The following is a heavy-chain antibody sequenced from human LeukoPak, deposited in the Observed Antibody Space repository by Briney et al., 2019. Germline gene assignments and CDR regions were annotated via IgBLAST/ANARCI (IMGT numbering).Heavy chain of an antibody. CDR1: GDSVSRSSAT. CDR2: TYYKSKWYN. Sequence: SQTLSLTCGLSGDSVSRSSATWNWFRQSPSRGLEWLGRTYYKSKWYNDYAVSVKSRITISPDTSRNQFSLQLSSVTPDDTAVYYCARDPSGGFRWYFDLWGRGTLVTVSS. CDR3: ARDPSGGFRWYFDL. D-gene: IGHD2-15*01. J-gene: IGHJ2*01. V-gene: IGHV6-1*01.